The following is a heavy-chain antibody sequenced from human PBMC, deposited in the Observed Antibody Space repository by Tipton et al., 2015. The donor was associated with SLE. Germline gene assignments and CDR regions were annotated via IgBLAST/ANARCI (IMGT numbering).Heavy chain of an antibody. V-gene: IGHV4-39*01. CDR3: ARHILGYSNGWFLGALFDP. J-gene: IGHJ5*02. CDR2: GYYSGRT. CDR1: GGSISSNGYF. Sequence: TLSLTCTVSGGSISSNGYFWGWIRQPPGKGLEWIGSGYYSGRTYYNPSLKSRVTISADTSKNQFSLTLSSVTAADTAVYYCARHILGYSNGWFLGALFDPWGQGTPVTVSS. D-gene: IGHD6-19*01.